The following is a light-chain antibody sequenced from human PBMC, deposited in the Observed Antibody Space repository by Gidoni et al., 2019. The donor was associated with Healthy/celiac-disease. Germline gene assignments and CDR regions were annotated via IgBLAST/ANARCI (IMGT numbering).Light chain of an antibody. CDR3: QQRASWPPT. Sequence: EVVLTQSPPTLSLSPGERATLSCMASQSGSNYLAWYQQKGGQAPRLLIYDTSLRATGIPTRFSGSGSGTDFTLTISSLEPEDFGIYYCQQRASWPPTFGQGTRVDIK. CDR2: DTS. J-gene: IGKJ1*01. V-gene: IGKV3-11*01. CDR1: QSGSNY.